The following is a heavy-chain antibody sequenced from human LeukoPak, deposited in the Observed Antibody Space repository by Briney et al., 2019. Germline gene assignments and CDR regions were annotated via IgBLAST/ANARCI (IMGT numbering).Heavy chain of an antibody. CDR1: GFTFPSFD. J-gene: IGHJ4*02. Sequence: GGSLPLPCAACGFTFPSFDLTWVRQAPGKRLGWVSLISASGSPTYYDASVKGRFSISRDNSKNTFYLQMNTLRADDTAVYYCAKDCGSSPSYFDYWGQGTLVTVSS. V-gene: IGHV3-23*01. D-gene: IGHD6-6*01. CDR3: AKDCGSSPSYFDY. CDR2: ISASGSPT.